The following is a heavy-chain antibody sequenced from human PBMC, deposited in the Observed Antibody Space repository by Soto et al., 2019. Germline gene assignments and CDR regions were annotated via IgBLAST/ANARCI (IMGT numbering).Heavy chain of an antibody. V-gene: IGHV3-33*01. D-gene: IGHD6-6*01. Sequence: GGSLRLSCATSGFTFSSYGMNWVRQAPGKELEWVTVIWYDGSNKYYADSVKGRFTISRDNSKNTLYLQMNSLRAEDTAVYYCARAAVYSSSSRHYYYGMDVWGQGTTVTVSS. J-gene: IGHJ6*02. CDR3: ARAAVYSSSSRHYYYGMDV. CDR1: GFTFSSYG. CDR2: IWYDGSNK.